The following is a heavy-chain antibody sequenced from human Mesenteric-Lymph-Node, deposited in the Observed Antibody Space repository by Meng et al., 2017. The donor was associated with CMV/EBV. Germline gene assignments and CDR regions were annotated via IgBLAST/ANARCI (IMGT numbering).Heavy chain of an antibody. CDR1: GYTFSSYV. CDR2: IDPNSGGT. Sequence: ASVKVSCKASGYTFSSYVISWVRQAPGQGLEWLGWIDPNSGGTNFAQKFQGRVTMTRDTSISTAYMELSRLRSDDTAVYYCARDLATGAADYWGQGTLVTVSS. D-gene: IGHD7-27*01. CDR3: ARDLATGAADY. J-gene: IGHJ4*02. V-gene: IGHV1-2*02.